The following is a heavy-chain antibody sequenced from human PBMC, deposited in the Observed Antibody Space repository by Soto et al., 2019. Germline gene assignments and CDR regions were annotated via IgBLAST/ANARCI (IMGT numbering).Heavy chain of an antibody. CDR1: GYTFTSYG. V-gene: IGHV1-18*01. D-gene: IGHD4-17*01. CDR3: ARGGYGDYYYYYGMDV. J-gene: IGHJ6*02. Sequence: QVQLVQSGAEVKKPGASVKVSCKASGYTFTSYGISWVRQAPGQGLEWMGWISAYNGNTNYAQKLQGRVTMTTDTSTSTAYVELRSLRSDDTAVYYCARGGYGDYYYYYGMDVWGQGTTVTVSS. CDR2: ISAYNGNT.